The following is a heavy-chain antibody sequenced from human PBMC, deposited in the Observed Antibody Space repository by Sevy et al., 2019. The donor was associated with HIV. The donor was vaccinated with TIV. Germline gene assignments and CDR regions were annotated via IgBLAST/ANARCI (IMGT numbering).Heavy chain of an antibody. Sequence: GGSLRLSCVASGFMFSRYGMHWARQAPGKGLEWVAVISHDGSDKEYADSVKGRFTISRDNSKDTVYLQMNSRRLEDTAVYYCANSRGRYEGSSWLYYYYIMDVWGQGTTVTVSS. D-gene: IGHD6-13*01. J-gene: IGHJ6*02. CDR2: ISHDGSDK. V-gene: IGHV3-30*18. CDR3: ANSRGRYEGSSWLYYYYIMDV. CDR1: GFMFSRYG.